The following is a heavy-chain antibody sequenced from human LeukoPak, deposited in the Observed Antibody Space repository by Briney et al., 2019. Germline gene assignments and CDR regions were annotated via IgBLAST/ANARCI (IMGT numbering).Heavy chain of an antibody. V-gene: IGHV1-46*01. J-gene: IGHJ4*02. D-gene: IGHD5-12*01. Sequence: ASVKVSCKASRYTFTSYYMHWVRQAPGQGLDWMGKINPSGGTTTYAQKFQGRVTMTRDTSTSTVYMELSSLRSEDTAVFYCARESSSGYEAFFDYWGQGTLVTVSS. CDR2: INPSGGTT. CDR1: RYTFTSYY. CDR3: ARESSSGYEAFFDY.